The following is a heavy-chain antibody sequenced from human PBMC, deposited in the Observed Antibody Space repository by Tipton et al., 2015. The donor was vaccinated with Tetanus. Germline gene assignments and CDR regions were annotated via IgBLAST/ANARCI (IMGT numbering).Heavy chain of an antibody. CDR2: TYYRSKWYN. V-gene: IGHV6-1*01. Sequence: VKPSQTLSLTCAISGDSVSSNSAAWNWIRQSPSRGLEWLGRTYYRSKWYNDYAVSVKSRITINPDASKNQFSLQLNSVTPEDTAVYYCARDRQQLVRDGGYAFDIWGQGTMVTVSS. J-gene: IGHJ3*02. CDR1: GDSVSSNSAA. CDR3: ARDRQQLVRDGGYAFDI. D-gene: IGHD6-13*01.